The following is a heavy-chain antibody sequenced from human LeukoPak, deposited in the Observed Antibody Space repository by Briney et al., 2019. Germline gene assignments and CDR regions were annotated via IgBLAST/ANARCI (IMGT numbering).Heavy chain of an antibody. J-gene: IGHJ4*02. CDR2: VSSSSNYM. Sequence: GGSLRLSCAASGFTFSSHSMDWVHQAPGKGLEWVSSVSSSSNYMYYADSVKGRFTISRDNAKNSLYLQMNSLRAEDTAVYFCARELVVGRPFDYWGQGTLVTVSS. CDR3: ARELVVGRPFDY. D-gene: IGHD6-13*01. V-gene: IGHV3-21*01. CDR1: GFTFSSHS.